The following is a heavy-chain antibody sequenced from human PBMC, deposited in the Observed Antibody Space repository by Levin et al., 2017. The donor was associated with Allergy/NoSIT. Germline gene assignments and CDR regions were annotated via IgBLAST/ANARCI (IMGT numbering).Heavy chain of an antibody. J-gene: IGHJ3*02. Sequence: SGPTLVKPTQTLTLTCTFSGFSLSTSGMCVSWIRQPPGKALEWLALIDWDDDKYYSTSLKTRLTISKDTSKNQVVLTMTNMDPVDTATYYCARISRYYYDSRGYGAFDSWGQGTMVTVSS. CDR2: IDWDDDK. D-gene: IGHD3-22*01. V-gene: IGHV2-70*01. CDR1: GFSLSTSGMC. CDR3: ARISRYYYDSRGYGAFDS.